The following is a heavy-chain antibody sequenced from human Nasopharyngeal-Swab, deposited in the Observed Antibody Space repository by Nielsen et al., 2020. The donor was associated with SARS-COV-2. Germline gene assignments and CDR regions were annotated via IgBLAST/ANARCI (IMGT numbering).Heavy chain of an antibody. CDR1: GFTFSSYG. CDR3: ARDRIAAAGDAFDI. CDR2: IWYDGSNK. J-gene: IGHJ3*02. D-gene: IGHD6-13*01. Sequence: GESLKISCAASGFTFSSYGMHWVRQAPGKGLEWVAVIWYDGSNKYYADSVKGRFTISRDNSKNTLYLQMNSLRAGDTAVYYCARDRIAAAGDAFDIWGQGTMVTVSS. V-gene: IGHV3-33*01.